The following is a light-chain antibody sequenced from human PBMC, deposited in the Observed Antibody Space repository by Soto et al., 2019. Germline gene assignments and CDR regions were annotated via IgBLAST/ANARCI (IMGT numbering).Light chain of an antibody. CDR2: DAS. J-gene: IGKJ1*01. CDR1: QSLNSL. CDR3: PQYNSYSSWT. V-gene: IGKV1-5*01. Sequence: DIQMTQSPSTLSASVGDRVTITCRASQSLNSLLAWYQQKPGSAPKLLIYDASTLESGVPSRFSGSGSGTEFTLTISSLQTDDFATYYCPQYNSYSSWTFGQGTKVEIK.